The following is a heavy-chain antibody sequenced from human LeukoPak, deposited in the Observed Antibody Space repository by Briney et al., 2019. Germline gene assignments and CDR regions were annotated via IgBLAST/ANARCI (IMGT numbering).Heavy chain of an antibody. J-gene: IGHJ4*02. CDR1: GFAFSDYY. V-gene: IGHV3-11*01. D-gene: IGHD6-19*01. CDR3: AREPRLAVY. Sequence: RGSLRLSCAGSGFAFSDYYMTWIRQAPGRGLEFISYISGSGNSIVYADSVKGRFTISRDNAKNSLYLQMNSLRDEDTAVYYCAREPRLAVYWGQGTLVTVSS. CDR2: ISGSGNSI.